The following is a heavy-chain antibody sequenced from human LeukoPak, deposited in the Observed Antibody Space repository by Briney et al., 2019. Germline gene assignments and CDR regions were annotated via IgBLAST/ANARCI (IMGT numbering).Heavy chain of an antibody. CDR3: ASRPPPSRGPYDY. J-gene: IGHJ4*02. D-gene: IGHD3-10*01. CDR2: ITSSGGTI. Sequence: PGGSLRLSCAASGFTSSNYEMNWVRQAPGKGLERVSYITSSGGTIYYADSVKGRFTISRDNAKNSLYPQMHSLRAEDTAVYYCASRPPPSRGPYDYWSQGTLVTVSS. CDR1: GFTSSNYE. V-gene: IGHV3-48*03.